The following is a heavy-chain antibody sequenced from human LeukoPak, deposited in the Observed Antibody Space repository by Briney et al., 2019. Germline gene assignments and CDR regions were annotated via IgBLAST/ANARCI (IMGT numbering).Heavy chain of an antibody. V-gene: IGHV4-59*08. CDR3: ARHKWELDAFDI. J-gene: IGHJ3*02. D-gene: IGHD1-26*01. Sequence: SETLSLTCTVSGGSIRSYYWSWIRQPPGKGLEWIGYIYYSGNTNYNPSLKSRVTISVDTSKNQTSLKLSSVTAADTAVYYCARHKWELDAFDIWGQGTRATVSS. CDR1: GGSIRSYY. CDR2: IYYSGNT.